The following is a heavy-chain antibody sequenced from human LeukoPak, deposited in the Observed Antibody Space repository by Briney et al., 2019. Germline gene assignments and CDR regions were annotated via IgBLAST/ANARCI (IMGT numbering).Heavy chain of an antibody. Sequence: SETLSLTCTVSGGSIRSSYYYWGWIRQPPGKGLEWIGSIYYSGSAYYNPSLKSRVTISVDTSKNHFSLKLSSVTAADTAVYYCARLSGYSSGPMLDPWGQGTLVTVSS. CDR1: GGSIRSSYYY. V-gene: IGHV4-39*02. CDR2: IYYSGSA. CDR3: ARLSGYSSGPMLDP. D-gene: IGHD6-19*01. J-gene: IGHJ5*02.